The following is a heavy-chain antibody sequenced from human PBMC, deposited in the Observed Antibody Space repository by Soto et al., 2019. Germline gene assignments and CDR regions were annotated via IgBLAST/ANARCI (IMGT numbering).Heavy chain of an antibody. Sequence: QVQLQESGPGLVKPSQTLSLTCTVSGGSISSGGYYWSWIRQHPGKGLEWIGYIYYSGSTYYNPSLKSLVTISVDTSKNRFSLKMSSVTAADTAVYYCARDAPDAMVRGGWFDPWGQGTLVTVSS. D-gene: IGHD3-10*01. J-gene: IGHJ5*02. CDR2: IYYSGST. CDR3: ARDAPDAMVRGGWFDP. V-gene: IGHV4-31*01. CDR1: GGSISSGGYY.